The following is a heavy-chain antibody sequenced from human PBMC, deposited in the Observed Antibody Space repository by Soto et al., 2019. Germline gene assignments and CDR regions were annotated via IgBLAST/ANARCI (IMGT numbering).Heavy chain of an antibody. CDR2: ISGGTSST. CDR1: GFTFSSYA. CDR3: AKERWAAAGTPTRAY. D-gene: IGHD6-13*01. V-gene: IGHV3-23*01. J-gene: IGHJ4*02. Sequence: EVQLLESGGGLVQPGGSLRLSCAASGFTFSSYAMSWVRQAPGKGLEWVSAISGGTSSTYYADSVKGRFTISRDNSKNTLYLKMNSLRAEDTAVYYCAKERWAAAGTPTRAYWGQGTLVTVSS.